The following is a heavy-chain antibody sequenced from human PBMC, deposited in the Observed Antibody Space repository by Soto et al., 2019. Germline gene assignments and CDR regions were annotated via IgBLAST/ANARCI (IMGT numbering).Heavy chain of an antibody. D-gene: IGHD3-22*01. CDR2: IYYSGST. J-gene: IGHJ5*02. Sequence: TLSLTCTVSGGSISSGGYYWSWIRQHPGKGLEWIGYIYYSGSTYYNPSLKSRVTISVDTSKNQFSLKLSSVTAADTAVYYCARDPASGYYSPWFDPWGQGTLVTVSS. CDR1: GGSISSGGYY. V-gene: IGHV4-31*03. CDR3: ARDPASGYYSPWFDP.